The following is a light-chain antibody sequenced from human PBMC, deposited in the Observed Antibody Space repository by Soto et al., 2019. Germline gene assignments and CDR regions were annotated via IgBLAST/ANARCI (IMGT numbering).Light chain of an antibody. CDR2: WAS. J-gene: IGKJ2*01. CDR1: QSVLYSCNNKNY. CDR3: QQYYSTLPYT. V-gene: IGKV4-1*01. Sequence: DIVMTQSPDSLAVSLGERATINCKSSQSVLYSCNNKNYLAWYQQKPGQPPKLHIYWASTRESGVPDRFSGSGSGTDFTLTLSSLQADDVAVYYCQQYYSTLPYTVGQRTKLQIK.